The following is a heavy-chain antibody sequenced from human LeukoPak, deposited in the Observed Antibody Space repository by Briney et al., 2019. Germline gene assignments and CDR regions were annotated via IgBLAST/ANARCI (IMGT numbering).Heavy chain of an antibody. CDR3: AKGGGYGSGRLTSEGYYYYYMDV. V-gene: IGHV1-45*02. D-gene: IGHD3-10*01. CDR2: ITPFNGNT. CDR1: GYTFTYRY. J-gene: IGHJ6*03. Sequence: SVKVSCKASGYTFTYRYLHWVRQAPGQALEWMGWITPFNGNTNYAQKFQDRVTITRDRSMSTAHMELSSLRSEDTAMYYCAKGGGYGSGRLTSEGYYYYYMDVWGKGTTVTISS.